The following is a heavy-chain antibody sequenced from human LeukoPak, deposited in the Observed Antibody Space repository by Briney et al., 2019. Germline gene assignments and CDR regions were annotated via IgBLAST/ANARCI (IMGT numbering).Heavy chain of an antibody. CDR2: IYYSGST. D-gene: IGHD5-12*01. V-gene: IGHV4-59*01. Sequence: RTSETLSLTCTVSGGSISSYYWSWIRQPPGKGLEWIGYIYYSGSTNYNPSLKSRVTISVDTSKNQFSLKLSSVTAADTAVYYCARGYDWDLFDYWGQGTLVTVSS. CDR1: GGSISSYY. CDR3: ARGYDWDLFDY. J-gene: IGHJ4*02.